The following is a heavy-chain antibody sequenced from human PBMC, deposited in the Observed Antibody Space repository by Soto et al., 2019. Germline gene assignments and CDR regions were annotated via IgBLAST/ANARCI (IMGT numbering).Heavy chain of an antibody. J-gene: IGHJ6*02. Sequence: SVKVSCKASGGTFSSYAISWVRQAPGQGLEWMGGIIPIFGTANYAQKFQGRVTITADESTSTAYMELSSLRSEDTAVYYCARGEVLRFLEWLPRYYYYGMDVWGQGTTVTVSS. CDR2: IIPIFGTA. CDR3: ARGEVLRFLEWLPRYYYYGMDV. CDR1: GGTFSSYA. V-gene: IGHV1-69*13. D-gene: IGHD3-3*01.